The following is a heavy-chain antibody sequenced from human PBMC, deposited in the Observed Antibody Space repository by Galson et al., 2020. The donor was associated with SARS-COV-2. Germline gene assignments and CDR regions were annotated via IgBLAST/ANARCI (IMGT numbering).Heavy chain of an antibody. Sequence: GGSLRLSCAASGFTLSSSAMHWVRQAPGKGLEWVAVISYDGSNKYYADSVKGRFTISRDNSKNTLYLQMNSLRAEDTAVYYCARARGGSYFGGMDVWGQGTTVTVSS. J-gene: IGHJ6*02. CDR2: ISYDGSNK. CDR3: ARARGGSYFGGMDV. D-gene: IGHD1-26*01. CDR1: GFTLSSSA. V-gene: IGHV3-30*04.